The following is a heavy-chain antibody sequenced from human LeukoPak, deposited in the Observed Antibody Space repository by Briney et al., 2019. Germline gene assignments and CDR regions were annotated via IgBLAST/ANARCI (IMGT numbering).Heavy chain of an antibody. CDR2: INHSGST. Sequence: SETLSLTCAVSGDSITSGHYWGWIRQPPGKGLEWVGEINHSGSTNYNPSLKSRVTISVDTSKNQFSLKLSSVTAADTAVYYCARGYCSSTSCYLYPYYFDYWGQGTLVTVSS. CDR3: ARGYCSSTSCYLYPYYFDY. D-gene: IGHD2-2*01. J-gene: IGHJ4*02. CDR1: GDSITSGHY. V-gene: IGHV4-34*01.